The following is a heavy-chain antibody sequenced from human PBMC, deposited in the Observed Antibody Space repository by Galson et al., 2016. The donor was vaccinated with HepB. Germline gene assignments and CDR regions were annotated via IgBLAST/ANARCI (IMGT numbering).Heavy chain of an antibody. V-gene: IGHV3-23*01. J-gene: IGHJ4*02. CDR1: GGSISSYD. CDR2: INTAGST. Sequence: ETLSLTCAVSGGSISSYDWWNWVRQAPGKGLEWVSDINTAGSTYYAESVKGRFTISRDSSKNTLYLQMNSLRADDTAIYYCAQYFSSSVFYWGQGTLVTVSS. D-gene: IGHD6-6*01. CDR3: AQYFSSSVFY.